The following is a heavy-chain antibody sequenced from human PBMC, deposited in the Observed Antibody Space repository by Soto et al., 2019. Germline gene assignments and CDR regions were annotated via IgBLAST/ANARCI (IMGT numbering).Heavy chain of an antibody. Sequence: GGSLRLSCVASGFTFSIYAMSWVRQAPGKGLEWVSALNAGGDNTYYADSVKGRFTISRDNSMSVLYLQMNSLRIEDTAVYYCAHPRGYGVFDAYDIWGQGTMVTVSS. J-gene: IGHJ3*02. CDR1: GFTFSIYA. CDR2: LNAGGDNT. CDR3: AHPRGYGVFDAYDI. V-gene: IGHV3-23*01. D-gene: IGHD4-17*01.